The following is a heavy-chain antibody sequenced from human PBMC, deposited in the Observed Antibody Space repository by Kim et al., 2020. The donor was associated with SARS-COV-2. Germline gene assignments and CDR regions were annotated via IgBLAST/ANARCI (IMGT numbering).Heavy chain of an antibody. CDR2: IYVDGDT. CDR1: GLTVSSNY. Sequence: GGSLRLSCAASGLTVSSNYMSWVRQAPGKGLEWVAVIYVDGDTYYADSVKGRFTISRHNSKNTLYLQMNSLRLEETAVYYCARGWDYGSGSYYDGRFVFNIWGQGTKVTVSS. J-gene: IGHJ3*02. D-gene: IGHD3-10*01. CDR3: ARGWDYGSGSYYDGRFVFNI. V-gene: IGHV3-53*04.